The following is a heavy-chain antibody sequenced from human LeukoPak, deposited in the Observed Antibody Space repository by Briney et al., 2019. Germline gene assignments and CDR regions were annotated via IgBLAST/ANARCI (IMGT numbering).Heavy chain of an antibody. CDR2: ISSSGSTI. Sequence: GGSLRLSCAASGFTFSSYEMNWVRQAPGKGLEWVSYISSSGSTIYYADSVKGRFTISRDNAKNSLYLQMNSLRAEDTAVYYCARVDAVRSYSVDYWGQGTLVTVSS. D-gene: IGHD3-10*01. CDR3: ARVDAVRSYSVDY. V-gene: IGHV3-48*03. J-gene: IGHJ4*02. CDR1: GFTFSSYE.